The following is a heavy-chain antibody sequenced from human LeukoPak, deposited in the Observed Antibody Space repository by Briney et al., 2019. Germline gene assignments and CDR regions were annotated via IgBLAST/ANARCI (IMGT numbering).Heavy chain of an antibody. Sequence: ASETLSLTCTVSGASISGSSHYFWGWIRQTPGKGLGWIGSIYNSGITYYTPSLKSRLTISVDTSRNQFSLKLSSVTAADTAVYYCARGGIYCSGGSCYWSLDYWGQGTLVTVSS. D-gene: IGHD2-15*01. CDR1: GASISGSSHYF. J-gene: IGHJ4*02. CDR3: ARGGIYCSGGSCYWSLDY. CDR2: IYNSGIT. V-gene: IGHV4-39*01.